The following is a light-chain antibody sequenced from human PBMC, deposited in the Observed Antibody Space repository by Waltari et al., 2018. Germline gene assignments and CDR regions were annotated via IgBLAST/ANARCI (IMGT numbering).Light chain of an antibody. CDR3: CSNAGSHTYF. Sequence: QSALTQPRSVSGSPGQSVTISCTGIDVGGYDYVSWYQPYPGKAPKLIIYRVTKRPSWVPDRFSGSRSGNTASLTISGLQAEDEADYYCCSNAGSHTYFFGPGTKVTVL. CDR1: DVGGYDY. CDR2: RVT. J-gene: IGLJ1*01. V-gene: IGLV2-11*01.